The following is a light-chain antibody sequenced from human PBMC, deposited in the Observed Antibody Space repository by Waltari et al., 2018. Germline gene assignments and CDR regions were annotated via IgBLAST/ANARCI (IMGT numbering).Light chain of an antibody. CDR3: QQYSYYQT. CDR1: QSISNW. J-gene: IGKJ1*01. CDR2: KAS. V-gene: IGKV1-5*03. Sequence: DIQMTQSPSTLSASVGDSVTITCRARQSISNWLAWFQQRPGKAPKLLIYKASSLESGVPARFSGRGSGTDFSLTISSLQPDDFATYYCQQYSYYQTFGQGTKVEIK.